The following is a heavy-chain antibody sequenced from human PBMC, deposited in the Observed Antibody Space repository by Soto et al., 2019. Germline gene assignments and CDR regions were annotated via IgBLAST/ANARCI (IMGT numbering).Heavy chain of an antibody. CDR3: ARVVSKRDVYGGNFDY. CDR1: GFTFSSYE. CDR2: ISSSGSTI. Sequence: GGSLRLSCAASGFTFSSYEMNWVRQAPGKGLEWVSYISSSGSTIYYADSVKGRFTISRDNAKNSLYLQMNSLRAEDTAVYYCARVVSKRDVYGGNFDYWGQGTLVTVSS. J-gene: IGHJ4*02. V-gene: IGHV3-48*03. D-gene: IGHD4-17*01.